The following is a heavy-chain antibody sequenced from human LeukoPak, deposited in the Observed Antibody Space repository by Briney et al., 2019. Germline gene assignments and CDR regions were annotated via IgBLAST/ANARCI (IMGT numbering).Heavy chain of an antibody. CDR3: ARGRITMVRGVIISYYMDV. J-gene: IGHJ6*03. CDR1: GYTFTGYY. V-gene: IGHV1-2*06. CDR2: INPNSGGT. Sequence: GASVKVSCKASGYTFTGYYMHWVQQAPGQGLEWMGRINPNSGGTNYAQKFQGRVTMTRDTSISTAYMELSRLRSDDTAVYYCARGRITMVRGVIISYYMDVWGKGTTVTVSS. D-gene: IGHD3-10*01.